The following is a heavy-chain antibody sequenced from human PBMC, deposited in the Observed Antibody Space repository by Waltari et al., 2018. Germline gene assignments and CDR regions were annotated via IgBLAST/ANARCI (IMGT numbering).Heavy chain of an antibody. CDR3: ARSLAAPYYFDY. CDR2: MNYRGSP. J-gene: IGHJ4*02. D-gene: IGHD6-19*01. Sequence: QLQLQESGPGLVKPSETLSLTCTVSGGSISSSSYYWGWIRQPPGKGLEWIGRMNYRGSPDNNPSLKSRVTIAVDTSKNQFSLKLSSVTAADTAVYYCARSLAAPYYFDYWGQGTLVTVSS. V-gene: IGHV4-39*07. CDR1: GGSISSSSYY.